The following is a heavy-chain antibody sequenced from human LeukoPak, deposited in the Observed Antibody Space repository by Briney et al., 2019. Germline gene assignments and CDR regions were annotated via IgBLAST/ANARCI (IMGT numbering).Heavy chain of an antibody. CDR3: ARDEGGGSYQFDP. CDR2: IYYSGST. CDR1: GGSMDNYY. V-gene: IGHV4-59*01. D-gene: IGHD1-26*01. Sequence: SETLSLTCSVSGGSMDNYYWSWIRQPPGKGLEWIGYIYYSGSTNYNPPLKSRVTISVDTSKNQFSLKLSSVTAADTAVYYCARDEGGGSYQFDPWGQGTLVTVSS. J-gene: IGHJ5*02.